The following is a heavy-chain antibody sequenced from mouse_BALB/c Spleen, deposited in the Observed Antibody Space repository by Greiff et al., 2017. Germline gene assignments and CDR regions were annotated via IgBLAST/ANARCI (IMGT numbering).Heavy chain of an antibody. Sequence: VQLKESGPELVKPGASVKISCKASGYTFTDYNMHWVKQSHGKSLEWIGYIYPYNGGTGYNQKFKSKATLTVDNSSSTAYMELRSLTSEDSAVYYCARWGDPFYAMDYWGQGTSVTVSS. CDR2: IYPYNGGT. J-gene: IGHJ4*01. CDR3: ARWGDPFYAMDY. CDR1: GYTFTDYN. V-gene: IGHV1S29*02. D-gene: IGHD2-13*01.